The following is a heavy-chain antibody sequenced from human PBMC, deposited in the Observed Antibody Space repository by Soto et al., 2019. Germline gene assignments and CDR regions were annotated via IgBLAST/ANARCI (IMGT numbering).Heavy chain of an antibody. CDR3: AKGGVIAAAGTDAFDI. V-gene: IGHV3-23*01. Sequence: EVQLLESGGGLVQPGGSLRLSCAASGFTFSSYAMSWVRQAPGKGLEWVSAISGSGGSTYYADSVKGRFTISRDNSKNPLYLQMNSLRAEDTAVYYCAKGGVIAAAGTDAFDIWGQGTMVTVSS. J-gene: IGHJ3*02. CDR2: ISGSGGST. CDR1: GFTFSSYA. D-gene: IGHD6-13*01.